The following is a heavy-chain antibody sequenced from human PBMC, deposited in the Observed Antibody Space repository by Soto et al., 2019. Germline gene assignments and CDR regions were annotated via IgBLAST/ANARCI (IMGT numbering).Heavy chain of an antibody. CDR3: ARIYYYGSGSENWFDP. D-gene: IGHD3-10*01. Sequence: LSLTCTVSGGSISSYYWSWIRQPPGKGLEWIGYIYYSGSTNYNPSLKSRVTISVDTSKNQFSLKLSSVTAADTAVYYCARIYYYGSGSENWFDPWGQGTLVTVSS. CDR1: GGSISSYY. J-gene: IGHJ5*02. V-gene: IGHV4-59*08. CDR2: IYYSGST.